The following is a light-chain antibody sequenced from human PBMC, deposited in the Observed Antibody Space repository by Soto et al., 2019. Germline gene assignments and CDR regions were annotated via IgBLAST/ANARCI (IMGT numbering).Light chain of an antibody. CDR1: QDIANY. Sequence: DIQMTQSPSSLSASVGDRVTVTCQASQDIANYLSWYQQKPGKPPNLLIYDASTLQTGVPSRFSGSVSGTHFTFTISSLQPEDIATYFCQQYDSLPPTFGGGTKVEIK. CDR2: DAS. V-gene: IGKV1-33*01. J-gene: IGKJ4*01. CDR3: QQYDSLPPT.